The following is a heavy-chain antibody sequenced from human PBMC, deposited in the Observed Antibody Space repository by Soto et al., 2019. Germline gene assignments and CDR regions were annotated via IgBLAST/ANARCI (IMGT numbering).Heavy chain of an antibody. CDR2: IYSGGST. CDR1: GLTVSSNY. V-gene: IGHV3-66*01. Sequence: GGSTKLSCAACGLTVSSNYMSWVRQAPGKGLEWVSVIYSGGSTYYADSVKGRFTISRDNSKNTLYLQMNSLRAEDTAVYYCASGYCSGGSCYPYYFDYWGQGILVTVSS. CDR3: ASGYCSGGSCYPYYFDY. J-gene: IGHJ4*02. D-gene: IGHD2-15*01.